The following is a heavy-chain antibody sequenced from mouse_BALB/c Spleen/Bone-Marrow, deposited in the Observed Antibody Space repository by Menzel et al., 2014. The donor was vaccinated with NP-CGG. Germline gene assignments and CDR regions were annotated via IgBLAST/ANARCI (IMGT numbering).Heavy chain of an antibody. CDR1: GYTFTSYW. Sequence: QVQLKDSGAQVAKPGASVKMSCKASGYTFTSYWMHWVKQRPGQGLEWIGYINPITGYTEYNQKFKDKATLTADKSSSTAYMQLSSLTSEDSAVYYCARNYDYDGGYCAMDYWGQGTSVTVSS. V-gene: IGHV1-7*01. J-gene: IGHJ4*01. CDR3: ARNYDYDGGYCAMDY. D-gene: IGHD2-4*01. CDR2: INPITGYT.